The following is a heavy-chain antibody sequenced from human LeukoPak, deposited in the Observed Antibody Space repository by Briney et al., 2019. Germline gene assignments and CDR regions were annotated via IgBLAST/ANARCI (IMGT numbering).Heavy chain of an antibody. CDR1: GFTFISYW. V-gene: IGHV3-74*01. Sequence: GGSLRLSCAASGFTFISYWMHWVRQAPGKGLVWVSRINGYGSSTDFADSVKGRFTISRDNAKNTLYLQMNSLRAEDTAVYYCARDAPGNTALDYWGQGTLVTVPS. D-gene: IGHD5-18*01. CDR3: ARDAPGNTALDY. J-gene: IGHJ4*02. CDR2: INGYGSST.